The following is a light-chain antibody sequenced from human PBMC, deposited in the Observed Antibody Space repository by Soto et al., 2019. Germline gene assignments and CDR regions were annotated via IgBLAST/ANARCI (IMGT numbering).Light chain of an antibody. V-gene: IGKV3-20*01. Sequence: EIVLTQSPGTLSLSPGERATLSCRASQSVSSSYLAWYKQKPGQAPRLLIYGASSRATGIPGRFSGSGSGTDFTLTISRLEREDFAVYYCQQYGRSPFTFGPGTKVDIK. CDR3: QQYGRSPFT. CDR2: GAS. CDR1: QSVSSSY. J-gene: IGKJ3*01.